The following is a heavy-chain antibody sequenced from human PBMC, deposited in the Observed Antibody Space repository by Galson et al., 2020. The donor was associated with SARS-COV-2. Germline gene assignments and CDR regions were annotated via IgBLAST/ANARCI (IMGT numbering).Heavy chain of an antibody. CDR1: GGSTSSFY. D-gene: IGHD4-17*01. Sequence: ASETLSLTCTVSGGSTSSFYWSWIRLSPGKGLEWIGYVFPTGISKYNPSLKSRAIISVDTSKNQFSLTLSSVTAADTGVYYCARGAFAAVTTWYNWFDSWGQGTQVTVSS. J-gene: IGHJ5*01. CDR3: ARGAFAAVTTWYNWFDS. CDR2: VFPTGIS. V-gene: IGHV4-59*01.